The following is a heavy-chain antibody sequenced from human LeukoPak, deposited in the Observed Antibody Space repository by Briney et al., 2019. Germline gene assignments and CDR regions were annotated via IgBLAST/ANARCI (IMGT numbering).Heavy chain of an antibody. CDR3: AREENDFWSSNYYYYMDV. CDR2: IYHSGST. V-gene: IGHV4-38-2*02. CDR1: GYSISSGYY. Sequence: PSETLSLTCTVSGYSISSGYYWGWIRQPPGKGLEWIGSIYHSGSTYYNPSLKSRVTISVDTSKNQFSLKLSSVTAADTAVYYCAREENDFWSSNYYYYMDVWGKGTTVTVSS. J-gene: IGHJ6*03. D-gene: IGHD3-3*01.